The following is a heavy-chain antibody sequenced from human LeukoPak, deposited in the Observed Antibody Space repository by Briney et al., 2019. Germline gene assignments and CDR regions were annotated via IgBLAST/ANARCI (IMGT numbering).Heavy chain of an antibody. Sequence: GGSLRLSCAASGFTLSSYTMNWVRQAPGKGLEGVSSISSSSTYLDYADSLKGRFTISRDNAKNSLYLQMNSLRAEDTAVYYCARLRGVLNKMRYYYYYMDVWGTGTSVAISS. CDR1: GFTLSSYT. J-gene: IGHJ6*03. CDR3: ARLRGVLNKMRYYYYYMDV. V-gene: IGHV3-21*04. D-gene: IGHD3-10*01. CDR2: ISSSSTYL.